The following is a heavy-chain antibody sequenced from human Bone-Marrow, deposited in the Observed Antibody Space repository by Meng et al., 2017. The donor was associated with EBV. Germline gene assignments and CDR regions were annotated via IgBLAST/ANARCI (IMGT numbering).Heavy chain of an antibody. V-gene: IGHV1-18*01. Sequence: QVQLGQSVAEVKKPGASVRVSCKASGYTFTSYGISWVRQAPGQGFEWMGWISYNGNTNYAQKLQGRVAMTTDTSTSTAYMELRSLRADDTAVYYCARIVVWGSYRHPNYFDYWGQGTLVTVSS. CDR3: ARIVVWGSYRHPNYFDY. CDR1: GYTFTSYG. J-gene: IGHJ4*02. CDR2: ISYNGNT. D-gene: IGHD3-16*02.